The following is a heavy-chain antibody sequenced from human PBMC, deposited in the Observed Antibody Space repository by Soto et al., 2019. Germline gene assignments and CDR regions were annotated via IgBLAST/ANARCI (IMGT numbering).Heavy chain of an antibody. D-gene: IGHD1-26*01. CDR2: IYPGDSDT. Sequence: GESLKISCKGSGYSFTSYGIGWVREMPGKGLEWMGIIYPGDSDTRYSPSFQGQVTISADKSISTAYLPWSSLKASDTAMYYCERMSVEKWELQGRRFDYWGQGTLVTVSS. CDR3: ERMSVEKWELQGRRFDY. J-gene: IGHJ4*02. CDR1: GYSFTSYG. V-gene: IGHV5-51*01.